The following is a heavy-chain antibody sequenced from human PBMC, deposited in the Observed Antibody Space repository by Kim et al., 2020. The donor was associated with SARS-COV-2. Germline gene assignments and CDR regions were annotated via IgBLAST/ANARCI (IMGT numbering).Heavy chain of an antibody. D-gene: IGHD2-15*01. V-gene: IGHV4-59*01. J-gene: IGHJ6*02. Sequence: SRKSRVTISVDKSKNQFSLKLSSVTAADTAVYYCARDPYCSGGSCYGMDVWGQGTTVTVSS. CDR3: ARDPYCSGGSCYGMDV.